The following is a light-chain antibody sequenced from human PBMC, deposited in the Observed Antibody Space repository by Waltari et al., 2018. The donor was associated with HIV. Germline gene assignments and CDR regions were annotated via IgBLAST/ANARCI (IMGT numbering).Light chain of an antibody. V-gene: IGLV2-8*01. CDR2: EVT. Sequence: HSALPPLPSASGSPRPSRPISCTLSSSDRTGSQFVSCYQQPPRKAPKVMIYEVTKRPSGVPDRFSGSRSGNTASLTVSGLQAEDEADYYCSSSVGSNNYVFGTGTKVTVL. CDR1: SSDRTGSQF. J-gene: IGLJ1*01. CDR3: SSSVGSNNYV.